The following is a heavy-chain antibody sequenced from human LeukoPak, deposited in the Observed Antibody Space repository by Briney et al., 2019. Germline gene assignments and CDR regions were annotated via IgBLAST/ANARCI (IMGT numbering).Heavy chain of an antibody. CDR1: GFTFSSYS. CDR3: IRGGIRVSGIDAFDI. Sequence: GGSLRLSCAASGFTFSSYSMNWVRQVPGRGLEWVSAIGIRDDTHYPDSVEGRFTISRENAKNSLYLQMNTLRDGDTAMYYCIRGGIRVSGIDAFDIWGQGTMVTVSS. D-gene: IGHD5/OR15-5a*01. V-gene: IGHV3-13*01. J-gene: IGHJ3*02. CDR2: IGIRDDT.